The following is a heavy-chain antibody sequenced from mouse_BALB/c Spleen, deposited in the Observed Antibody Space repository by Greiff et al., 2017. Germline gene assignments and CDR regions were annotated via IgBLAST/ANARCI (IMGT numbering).Heavy chain of an antibody. CDR1: GFTFSSYT. J-gene: IGHJ4*01. CDR3: TRVDVDAMDY. CDR2: ISSGGSYT. V-gene: IGHV5-6-4*01. Sequence: EVHLVESGGGLVKPGGSLKLSCAASGFTFSSYTMSWVRQTPEKRLEWVATISSGGSYTYYPDSVKGRFTISRDNAKNTLYLQMSSLKSEDTAMYYCTRVDVDAMDYWGQGTSVTVSS.